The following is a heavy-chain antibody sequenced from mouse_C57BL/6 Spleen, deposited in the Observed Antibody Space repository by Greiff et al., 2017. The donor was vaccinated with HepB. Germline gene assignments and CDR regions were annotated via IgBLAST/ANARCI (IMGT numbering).Heavy chain of an antibody. CDR3: ARAVAWYFDV. CDR2: ISSGSSTI. D-gene: IGHD1-1*01. Sequence: EVKLVESGGGLVKPGGSLKLSCAASGFTFSDYGMHWVRQAPEKGLEWVAYISSGSSTIYYADTVKGRFTISRDNAKNTLFLQMTSLRSEDTAMYYCARAVAWYFDVWGTGTRVTVSS. V-gene: IGHV5-17*01. J-gene: IGHJ1*03. CDR1: GFTFSDYG.